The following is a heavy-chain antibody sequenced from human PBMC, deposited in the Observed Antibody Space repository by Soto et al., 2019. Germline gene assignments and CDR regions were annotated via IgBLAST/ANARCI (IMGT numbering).Heavy chain of an antibody. CDR3: AKDLRPDGVWDFDS. J-gene: IGHJ4*02. D-gene: IGHD4-17*01. V-gene: IGHV3-23*01. Sequence: EVQLLESGGGLVQPGGSLRLSCAASGFTFSSYSMAWVRQAPGRGPERVSGIIQDGTTYYADSVKGRFTISRDNSRNSVYLQMITLRGEDTAVYYCAKDLRPDGVWDFDSWGQGTLVTVSS. CDR2: IIQDGTT. CDR1: GFTFSSYS.